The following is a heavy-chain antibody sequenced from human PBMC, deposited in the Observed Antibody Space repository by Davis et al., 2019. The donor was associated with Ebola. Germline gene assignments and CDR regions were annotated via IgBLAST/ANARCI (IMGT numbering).Heavy chain of an antibody. Sequence: ASVKVSCKASGYTFTSYGISGVRQAPGQGVEWMGWISAYNGNTNYAQKLQGRVTMTTDTSTSTAYMELRSLRSDDTAVYYCAREGVTMVRGVIITSPQNYGMDVWGQGTTVTVSS. D-gene: IGHD3-10*01. CDR1: GYTFTSYG. CDR2: ISAYNGNT. V-gene: IGHV1-18*01. J-gene: IGHJ6*02. CDR3: AREGVTMVRGVIITSPQNYGMDV.